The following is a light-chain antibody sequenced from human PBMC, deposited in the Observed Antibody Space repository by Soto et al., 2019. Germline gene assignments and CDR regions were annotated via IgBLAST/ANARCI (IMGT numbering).Light chain of an antibody. J-gene: IGKJ2*01. CDR2: GAS. Sequence: DTQMTQSPSTLSASVGDTVTITCRASQNINNWLAWYQQKPEKVPKLLIYGASTLEDGVPSRCSGSRSGTEFTLTINSLQPDDFATYYCQRYDGYFGQGTKLEIK. CDR1: QNINNW. CDR3: QRYDGY. V-gene: IGKV1-5*01.